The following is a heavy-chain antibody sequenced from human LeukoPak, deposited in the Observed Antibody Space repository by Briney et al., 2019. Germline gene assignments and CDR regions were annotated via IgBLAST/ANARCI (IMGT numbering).Heavy chain of an antibody. CDR1: CGSCDEYY. Sequence: PSDTLSLTCDLSCGSCDEYYSSWIRQPPGKGLEWIGEIHPHGIFYYNSSLMSRVTISIDTSKTQFSLRLTSVTAADTAFYYCSRGRDRSKAGDHWGPGSLVTVSS. CDR3: SRGRDRSKAGDH. V-gene: IGHV4-34*01. CDR2: IHPHGIF. J-gene: IGHJ4*02. D-gene: IGHD5-24*01.